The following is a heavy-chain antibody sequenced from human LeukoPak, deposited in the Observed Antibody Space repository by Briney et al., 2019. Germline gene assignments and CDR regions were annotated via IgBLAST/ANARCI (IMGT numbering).Heavy chain of an antibody. V-gene: IGHV3-23*01. CDR1: GFIFSSHA. CDR2: SGGSSGSI. J-gene: IGHJ3*01. CDR3: AKDETDYYDNSGGAFDV. D-gene: IGHD3-22*01. Sequence: GGSLRLSCAASGFIFSSHAMHWVRQAPGKGLEWVGVSGGSSGSIFYADSVSGRFSISRDNSKNTLYLQMSSLRAEDTAVYYCAKDETDYYDNSGGAFDVWGQGTMVTVSS.